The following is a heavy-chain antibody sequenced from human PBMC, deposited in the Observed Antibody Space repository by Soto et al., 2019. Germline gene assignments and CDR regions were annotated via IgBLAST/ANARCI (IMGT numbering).Heavy chain of an antibody. CDR3: ARVWGGAFDI. CDR1: GGSISSYY. D-gene: IGHD3-10*01. CDR2: IYYSGST. J-gene: IGHJ3*02. Sequence: QVQLQESGPGLVKPSETLSLTCTVSGGSISSYYWSWIRQPPGKGLEWIGYIYYSGSTNYNPSLKIRATISVATSKNQFSLKLSSVTAADTAVYYCARVWGGAFDIWGQGTMVTVSS. V-gene: IGHV4-59*01.